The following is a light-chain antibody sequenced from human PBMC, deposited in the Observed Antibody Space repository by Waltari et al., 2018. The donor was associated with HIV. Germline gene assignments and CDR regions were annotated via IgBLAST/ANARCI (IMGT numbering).Light chain of an antibody. CDR1: QSLLIRSNIKNY. J-gene: IGKJ1*01. V-gene: IGKV4-1*01. CDR3: QQYYSNGRT. Sequence: EIVMIQSPDSLAVSLGGRAIINCTSSQSLLIRSNIKNYLTWYQQRSGQPPKWIMYWASTRDSGVSDRLTGGGSGTRFTLNINRLQASDVAVYFCQQYYSNGRTFGRGTKVEVK. CDR2: WAS.